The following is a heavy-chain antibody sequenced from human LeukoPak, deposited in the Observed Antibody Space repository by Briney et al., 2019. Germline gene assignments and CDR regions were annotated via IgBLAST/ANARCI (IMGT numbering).Heavy chain of an antibody. CDR3: ARRSDFWKSSYYYMDV. CDR2: IYHSGST. D-gene: IGHD3-3*01. J-gene: IGHJ6*03. Sequence: SETLSLTSAVSGYSISSGYYWGWIRQPPGKGLEWIGSIYHSGSTYYNPSLKSRVTISVDTSKNQFSLKLSSVTAADTAVYYCARRSDFWKSSYYYMDVWGKGTTVTVSS. CDR1: GYSISSGYY. V-gene: IGHV4-38-2*01.